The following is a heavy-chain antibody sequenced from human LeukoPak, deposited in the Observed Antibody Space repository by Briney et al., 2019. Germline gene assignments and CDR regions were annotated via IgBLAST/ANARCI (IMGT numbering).Heavy chain of an antibody. Sequence: KTSVTLSLTCTVSGGSISSYYWSWIRQPAGKGLEWIGRIYTSGSTNYNPSLKSRVTMSVDTSKNQFSLKLSSVTAADTAVYYCAREAPDYDSSGPYFDYWGQGTLVTVSS. CDR2: IYTSGST. CDR3: AREAPDYDSSGPYFDY. V-gene: IGHV4-4*07. J-gene: IGHJ4*02. CDR1: GGSISSYY. D-gene: IGHD3-22*01.